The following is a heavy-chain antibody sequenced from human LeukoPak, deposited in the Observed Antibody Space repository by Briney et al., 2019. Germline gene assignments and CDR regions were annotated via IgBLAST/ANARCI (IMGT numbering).Heavy chain of an antibody. CDR2: IYSDGINT. CDR1: GFTFSSYW. V-gene: IGHV3-74*01. D-gene: IGHD6-13*01. J-gene: IGHJ4*02. Sequence: GGSLRLSCAASGFTFSSYWMHWVRQAPGKGLVWVSRIYSDGINTCYADSEKVRLTISRDIAKNTLYLQMNRLRAEDTAVYYCAITADDGSSWYTDCYYGGQGTLVTVSS. CDR3: AITADDGSSWYTDCYY.